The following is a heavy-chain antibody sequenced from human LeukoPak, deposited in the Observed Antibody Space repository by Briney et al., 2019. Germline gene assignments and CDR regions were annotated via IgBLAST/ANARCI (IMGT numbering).Heavy chain of an antibody. CDR1: GYTFTSYG. CDR3: ARGVYRKRPDCSSTSCSTYFDY. Sequence: ASVKVSCKASGYTFTSYGISWVRQAPGQGLEWMGWISAYNGNTNYAQKLQGRVTMTTDTSTSTAYMELSRLRSDNTAVYYCARGVYRKRPDCSSTSCSTYFDYWGQGTLVTVSS. J-gene: IGHJ4*02. CDR2: ISAYNGNT. D-gene: IGHD2-2*01. V-gene: IGHV1-18*01.